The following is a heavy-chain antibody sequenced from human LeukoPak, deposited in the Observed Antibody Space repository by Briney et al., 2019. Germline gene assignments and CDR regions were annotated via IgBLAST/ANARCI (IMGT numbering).Heavy chain of an antibody. J-gene: IGHJ4*02. Sequence: ASVKISCKASGYTFTVYYMHWVRQAPGQGLEWMGRINPNSGGTNYAQKFQGRVTMTRDTSISTAYMELSRLRSDDTAVYYCASGGSYSFSGVDYFDYWGQGTLVTVPS. CDR1: GYTFTVYY. D-gene: IGHD1-26*01. CDR2: INPNSGGT. CDR3: ASGGSYSFSGVDYFDY. V-gene: IGHV1-2*06.